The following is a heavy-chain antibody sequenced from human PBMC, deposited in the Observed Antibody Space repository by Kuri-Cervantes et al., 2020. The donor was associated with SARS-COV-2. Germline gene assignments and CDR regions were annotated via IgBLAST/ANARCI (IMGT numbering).Heavy chain of an antibody. Sequence: GGSLRLSCAASGFTVSSNYMSWVRQAPGKGLEWVSVIYSGGSTYYADSVKGRFTISRDNSKNTLYLQMNSLRAEDTALYYCARGGYSSDWSAYYFDYWGQGTLVTVSS. D-gene: IGHD6-19*01. CDR2: IYSGGST. CDR3: ARGGYSSDWSAYYFDY. CDR1: GFTVSSNY. V-gene: IGHV3-53*01. J-gene: IGHJ4*02.